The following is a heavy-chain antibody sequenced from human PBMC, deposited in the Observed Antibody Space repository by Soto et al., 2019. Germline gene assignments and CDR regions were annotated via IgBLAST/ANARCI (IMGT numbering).Heavy chain of an antibody. D-gene: IGHD6-13*01. J-gene: IGHJ6*02. Sequence: ASVKVSCKASGYTFTSYARHWVRQAPGQRLEWMGWINAGNGNTKYSQKFQGRVTITRDTSASTAYMELSSLRSEDTAVYYCATYKEDIAAAGYDLYHYSYGMDVWGQGTTVTVSS. CDR3: ATYKEDIAAAGYDLYHYSYGMDV. CDR2: INAGNGNT. CDR1: GYTFTSYA. V-gene: IGHV1-3*01.